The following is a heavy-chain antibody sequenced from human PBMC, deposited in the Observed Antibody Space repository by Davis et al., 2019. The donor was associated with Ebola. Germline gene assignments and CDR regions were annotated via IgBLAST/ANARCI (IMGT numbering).Heavy chain of an antibody. D-gene: IGHD1-20*01. CDR1: AYTFTNYY. CDR3: ARGFYNWNVQDYFDY. Sequence: AASAKVTCKASAYTFTNYYIHWVRQAPGQGLEWMGSIDPSGGTTIYAQRFQGKVTMTRDTSTSTVYVDLSSLRSEDTAVYYCARGFYNWNVQDYFDYWGQGTLVTVSS. CDR2: IDPSGGTT. V-gene: IGHV1-46*01. J-gene: IGHJ4*02.